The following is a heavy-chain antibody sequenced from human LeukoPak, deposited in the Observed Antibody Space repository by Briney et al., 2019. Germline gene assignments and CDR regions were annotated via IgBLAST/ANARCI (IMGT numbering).Heavy chain of an antibody. V-gene: IGHV1-69*04. J-gene: IGHJ3*02. CDR3: ARFLRPDAFDI. CDR2: IIPILGIA. Sequence: SVKVSCTASGGTFSSYAISWVRQAPGQGLEWMGRIIPILGIANYAQKFQGRVTITADKSTSTAYMELSSLRSEDTAVYYCARFLRPDAFDIWGQGTMVTVSS. CDR1: GGTFSSYA. D-gene: IGHD2/OR15-2a*01.